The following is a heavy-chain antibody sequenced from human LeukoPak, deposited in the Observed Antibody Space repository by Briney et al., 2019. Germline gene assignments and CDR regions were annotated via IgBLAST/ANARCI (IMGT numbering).Heavy chain of an antibody. J-gene: IGHJ5*02. D-gene: IGHD4-17*01. CDR2: FDPEDGET. CDR3: ATLLGYGDYGGNWFDP. Sequence: ASVKVSCKVSGYTLTELSMHWVRQAPGKGLEWMGGFDPEDGETIYAQKFQGRVTMTEDTSTDTAYMELSSQRSEDTAVYYCATLLGYGDYGGNWFDPWGQGTLVTVSS. V-gene: IGHV1-24*01. CDR1: GYTLTELS.